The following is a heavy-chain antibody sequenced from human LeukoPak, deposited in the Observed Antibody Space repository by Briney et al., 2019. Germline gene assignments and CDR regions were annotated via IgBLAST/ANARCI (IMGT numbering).Heavy chain of an antibody. J-gene: IGHJ3*02. V-gene: IGHV3-48*03. CDR1: GFTFSSYE. Sequence: GGSLRLSCAASGFTFSSYEMNWVRQAPGKGLEWVSYISSSGSTIYYADSVKGRFTISRDNAKNTLYLQMNSLRAEDTAVYYCARDRMTNDAFDIWGQGTMVTVSS. D-gene: IGHD4-11*01. CDR2: ISSSGSTI. CDR3: ARDRMTNDAFDI.